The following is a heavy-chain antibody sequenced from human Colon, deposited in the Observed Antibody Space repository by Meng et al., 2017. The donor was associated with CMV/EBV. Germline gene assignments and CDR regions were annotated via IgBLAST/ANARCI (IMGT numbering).Heavy chain of an antibody. J-gene: IGHJ4*03. CDR3: ARDVNWSFDY. CDR1: GFTFNTFS. CDR2: TTPDKRDM. D-gene: IGHD1-20*01. Sequence: GESLKISCATSGFTFNTFSMIWVRLAPGKGLELIAYTTPDKRDMYYADSVRGRFTVSRDNAKNSLYLQMNSLRAEDTAVYYCARDVNWSFDYWGQGTTVTVSS. V-gene: IGHV3-21*05.